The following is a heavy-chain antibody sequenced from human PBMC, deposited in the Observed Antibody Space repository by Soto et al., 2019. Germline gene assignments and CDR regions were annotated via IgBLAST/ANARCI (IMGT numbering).Heavy chain of an antibody. V-gene: IGHV4-31*03. CDR2: IYYSGST. J-gene: IGHJ6*02. CDR1: GGSISSGGYY. D-gene: IGHD3-10*01. CDR3: ARYGSGSYFYGMDV. Sequence: SETLSLTCTVSGGSISSGGYYWSWIRQHPGKGLEWIGYIYYSGSTYYNPSLKSRVTISVDTSKNQFSLKLSSVTAADTAVYYCARYGSGSYFYGMDVWGQGTTVTVSS.